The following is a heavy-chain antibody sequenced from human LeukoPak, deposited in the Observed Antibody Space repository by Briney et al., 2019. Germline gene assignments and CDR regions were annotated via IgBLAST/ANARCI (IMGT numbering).Heavy chain of an antibody. CDR2: INHSGST. Sequence: SETLSLTCAVYGGSFSGYYWSWIRQPPGKGLEWIGEINHSGSTNYNPSPKSRVTISVDTSKNQFSLKLSSVTAAETAVYFCARGVNNWNIDVFDIWGQGTMVTVSS. V-gene: IGHV4-34*01. D-gene: IGHD1/OR15-1a*01. CDR3: ARGVNNWNIDVFDI. J-gene: IGHJ3*02. CDR1: GGSFSGYY.